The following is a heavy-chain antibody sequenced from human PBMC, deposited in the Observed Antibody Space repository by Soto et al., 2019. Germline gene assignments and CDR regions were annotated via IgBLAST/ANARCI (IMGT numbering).Heavy chain of an antibody. Sequence: QITLKESGPTLVKPTQTLTLTCTFSGFSLSTSGVGVGWISQPPVNALEWLALIYWDDDQRYSTSLTSRLNITEDTSKNQVVLTMTNMDTVDTATYYCAHVLVVVANYGMDVWGQGTTVTVSS. V-gene: IGHV2-5*02. CDR1: GFSLSTSGVG. CDR3: AHVLVVVANYGMDV. J-gene: IGHJ6*02. CDR2: IYWDDDQ. D-gene: IGHD2-15*01.